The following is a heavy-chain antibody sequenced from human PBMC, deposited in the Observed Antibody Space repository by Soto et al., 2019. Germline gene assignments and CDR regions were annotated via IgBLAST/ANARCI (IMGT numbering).Heavy chain of an antibody. CDR1: GGSFSGYY. D-gene: IGHD1-1*01. J-gene: IGHJ5*02. CDR2: INHSGST. Sequence: SETLSLTCAVDGGSFSGYYWSWIRQPPGKGLEWIGEINHSGSTNYNPSLKSRVTISVDTSKNQFSLKLSSVTAADTAVYYCARVGQLEQRIRFDPWGQGTLVTVSS. CDR3: ARVGQLEQRIRFDP. V-gene: IGHV4-34*01.